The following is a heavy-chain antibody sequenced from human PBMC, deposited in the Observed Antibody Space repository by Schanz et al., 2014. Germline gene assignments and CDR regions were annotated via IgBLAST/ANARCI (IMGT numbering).Heavy chain of an antibody. CDR3: AREQIMAAAGLVDY. V-gene: IGHV3-21*05. J-gene: IGHJ4*01. Sequence: VQLVESGGGVVQPVRSLRLSCAASGFTFSSYGMHWVRQAPGKGLEWVSYISGTTTYTNYADSVKGRFTISRDNAKNSLYLQMNSLRAEDTAVYYCAREQIMAAAGLVDYWGHGTLVTVSS. D-gene: IGHD6-13*01. CDR2: ISGTTTYT. CDR1: GFTFSSYG.